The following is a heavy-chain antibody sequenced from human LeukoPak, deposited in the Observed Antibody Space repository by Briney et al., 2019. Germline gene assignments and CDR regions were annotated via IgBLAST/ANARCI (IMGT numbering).Heavy chain of an antibody. J-gene: IGHJ5*02. D-gene: IGHD6-13*01. V-gene: IGHV3-64D*06. Sequence: SGGSLRLSCSASGFTFSSYAMHRVRQAPGKGLEYVSAISSNGGSTYYADSVKGRFTISRDNSKNTLYLQMSSLRAEDTAVYYCVKAVGAAAGTFWFDPWGQGTLVTVSS. CDR1: GFTFSSYA. CDR2: ISSNGGST. CDR3: VKAVGAAAGTFWFDP.